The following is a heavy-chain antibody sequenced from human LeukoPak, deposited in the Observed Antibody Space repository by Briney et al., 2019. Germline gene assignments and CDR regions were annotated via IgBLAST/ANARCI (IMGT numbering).Heavy chain of an antibody. Sequence: GGSLRLSCAASGFSFRSCWMHWVRQAPGKELVWVSRINGDGSTTNYADSVGSRFTISRDNAKNTLYLQMNSLRADDSAVYFCASLVGGYYPPVEAFDVWGQGTMVTVSS. CDR1: GFSFRSCW. CDR3: ASLVGGYYPPVEAFDV. CDR2: INGDGSTT. J-gene: IGHJ3*01. V-gene: IGHV3-74*01. D-gene: IGHD3-3*01.